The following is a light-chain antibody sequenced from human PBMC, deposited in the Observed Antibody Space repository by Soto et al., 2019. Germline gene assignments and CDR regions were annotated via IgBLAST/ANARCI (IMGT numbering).Light chain of an antibody. V-gene: IGKV1-39*01. CDR2: AAS. Sequence: DIQMTHSPSSLSAYVVDIVTITCRASQSISSYLNWYQQKPGKAPKLLIYAASSLQSGVPSRFSGSGSGTDFTLTISSLQPEDFATYYCQKSYSNPRTFGQGTKVDIK. CDR1: QSISSY. J-gene: IGKJ1*01. CDR3: QKSYSNPRT.